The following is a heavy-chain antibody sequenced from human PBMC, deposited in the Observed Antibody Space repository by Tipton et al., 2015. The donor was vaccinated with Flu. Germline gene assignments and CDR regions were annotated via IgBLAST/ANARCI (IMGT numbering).Heavy chain of an antibody. V-gene: IGHV4-39*07. Sequence: LRLSCTVSGGSISSSSYYWGWIRQPPGKGLEWIGSIYYSGSTYYNPSLKSRVTISVDTSKNQFSLKLSSVTAADTAVYYCAREGSLTIFGVVTYNWFDPWGQGTLVTVPS. D-gene: IGHD3-3*01. CDR2: IYYSGST. J-gene: IGHJ5*02. CDR1: GGSISSSSYY. CDR3: AREGSLTIFGVVTYNWFDP.